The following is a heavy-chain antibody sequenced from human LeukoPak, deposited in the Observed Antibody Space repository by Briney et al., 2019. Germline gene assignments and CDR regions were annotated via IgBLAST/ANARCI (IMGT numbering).Heavy chain of an antibody. J-gene: IGHJ4*02. V-gene: IGHV3-15*01. Sequence: GGSLRLSCAGSGFVFGGAWMSWVRQAPGKGLEWVGRIRSKVDGEIAEYAAPVKGRFTLSRDDSSNTFYLQMNSLKTEDTAVYYCIADVPERAPYSLDHWGQGTLVTVSS. CDR3: IADVPERAPYSLDH. CDR1: GFVFGGAW. D-gene: IGHD2-21*01. CDR2: IRSKVDGEIA.